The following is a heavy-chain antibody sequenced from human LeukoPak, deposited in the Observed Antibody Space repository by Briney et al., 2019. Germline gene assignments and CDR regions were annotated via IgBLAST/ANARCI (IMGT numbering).Heavy chain of an antibody. D-gene: IGHD1-14*01. J-gene: IGHJ4*02. CDR2: ISGSGGST. CDR3: AKRGNEPLRVY. CDR1: GFTFSSYA. V-gene: IGHV3-23*01. Sequence: GGSLRLSCAASGFTFSSYAMSWVRQAPGKGLEWASAISGSGGSTYYADSVKGRFTISRDNSKNTLYLQMNSLRAEDTAVYYCAKRGNEPLRVYWGQGTLVTVSS.